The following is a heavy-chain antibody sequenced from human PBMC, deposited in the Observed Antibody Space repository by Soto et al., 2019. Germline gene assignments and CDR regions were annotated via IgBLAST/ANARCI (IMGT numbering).Heavy chain of an antibody. CDR2: ISSSTI. Sequence: GGSLRLSCAASGFTFSSYSMNWVRQAPGKGLEWVSYISSSTIYYADSVKGRFTISRDNAKNSLYLQMNSLRDEDTAVYYCARHGDYVPFFYYGMDVWGQGTTVTVSS. D-gene: IGHD4-17*01. CDR3: ARHGDYVPFFYYGMDV. V-gene: IGHV3-48*02. J-gene: IGHJ6*02. CDR1: GFTFSSYS.